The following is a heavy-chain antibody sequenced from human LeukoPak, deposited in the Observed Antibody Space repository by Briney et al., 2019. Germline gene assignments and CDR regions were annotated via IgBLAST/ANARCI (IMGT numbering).Heavy chain of an antibody. J-gene: IGHJ6*02. V-gene: IGHV3-21*01. D-gene: IGHD3-10*01. CDR3: ARTMVRRHSSTTTVWTPGAKGFYYGMDV. CDR1: GFTFSSYS. CDR2: ISSSSSYI. Sequence: GGSLRLSCAASGFTFSSYSMNWVRQAPGKGLEWVSSISSSSSYIYHADSVKGRFTISRDNAKNSLYLQMNSLRAEDTAVYYCARTMVRRHSSTTTVWTPGAKGFYYGMDVWGQGTTVTVSS.